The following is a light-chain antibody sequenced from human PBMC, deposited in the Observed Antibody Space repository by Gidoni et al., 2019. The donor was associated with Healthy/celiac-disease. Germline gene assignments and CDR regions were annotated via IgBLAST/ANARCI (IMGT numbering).Light chain of an antibody. CDR1: QSISSY. J-gene: IGKJ1*01. V-gene: IGKV1-39*01. Sequence: DIQMTQSPSSLSASVGYRVTITCRASQSISSYLNWYQQKPGKAPKLLIYAASSFQSGVPSRFSGSGSGTDFTLTISSLQPEDFATYYCQQSYSTPWTFGQGTKVEIK. CDR3: QQSYSTPWT. CDR2: AAS.